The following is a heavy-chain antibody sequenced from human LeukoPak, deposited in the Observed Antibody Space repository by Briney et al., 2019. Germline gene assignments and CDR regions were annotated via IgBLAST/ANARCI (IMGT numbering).Heavy chain of an antibody. Sequence: GGSLRLSCAASGFNFSAYSMNWIRQAPGKGLEWVSSITSGDFVYFADALKGRFTISRDNAKSSLYLEMNSLRADDTAVYYCARGGFNMVRGVIIPSNSYFYYMDIWGKGTTVTVSS. CDR1: GFNFSAYS. J-gene: IGHJ6*03. CDR2: ITSGDFV. CDR3: ARGGFNMVRGVIIPSNSYFYYMDI. D-gene: IGHD3-10*01. V-gene: IGHV3-69-1*01.